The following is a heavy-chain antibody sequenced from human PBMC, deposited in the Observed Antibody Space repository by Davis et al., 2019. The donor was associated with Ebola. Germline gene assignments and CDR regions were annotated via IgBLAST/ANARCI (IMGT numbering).Heavy chain of an antibody. J-gene: IGHJ4*02. CDR1: GYTFTNYG. V-gene: IGHV1-18*04. CDR2: ISAYNSNT. CDR3: ARDPALGYSYGIDY. D-gene: IGHD5-18*01. Sequence: AASVKVSCKASGYTFTNYGFTWVRQAPGQGLEWMGWISAYNSNTNYAQKLQGRVTMTTDTSTNTAYMELSSLRSEDTAVYYCARDPALGYSYGIDYWGQGTLVTVSS.